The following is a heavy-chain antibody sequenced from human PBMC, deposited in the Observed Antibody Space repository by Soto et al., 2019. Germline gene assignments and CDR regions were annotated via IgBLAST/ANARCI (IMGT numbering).Heavy chain of an antibody. J-gene: IGHJ6*03. Sequence: GASVKVSCKVSGYTLTELSMHWVRQAPGKGPEWMGGFDPEDGETIYAQKFQGRVTMTEDTSTDTAYMELSSLRSEDTTVYYCATASGITMVRGVISHYYMDVWGKGTTVTVSS. CDR2: FDPEDGET. CDR1: GYTLTELS. D-gene: IGHD3-10*01. CDR3: ATASGITMVRGVISHYYMDV. V-gene: IGHV1-24*01.